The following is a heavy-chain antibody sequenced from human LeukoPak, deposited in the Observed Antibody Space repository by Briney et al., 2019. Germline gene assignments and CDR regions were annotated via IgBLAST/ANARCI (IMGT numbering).Heavy chain of an antibody. CDR1: GGSISSGSYY. CDR3: ATNSYGHYQYYYYMDV. V-gene: IGHV4-61*02. D-gene: IGHD5-18*01. Sequence: NPSETLSLTCTVSGGSISSGSYYWSWIRQPAGTGLEWIGRIYTSGNTNYNPPLQSRVTISVDTSKNQFSLKLSSVTAADTAVYYCATNSYGHYQYYYYMDVWGKGTTVTISS. CDR2: IYTSGNT. J-gene: IGHJ6*03.